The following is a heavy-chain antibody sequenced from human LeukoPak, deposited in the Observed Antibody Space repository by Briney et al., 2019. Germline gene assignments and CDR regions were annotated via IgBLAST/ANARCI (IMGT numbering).Heavy chain of an antibody. CDR1: GYTFIGHY. Sequence: ASVKVSCKASGYTFIGHYLHWVRQAPGQGLEWMGRINPNSGGTNYAQKFQGRVTMTRDTSISTAFMELSRLRSDDTAVYFCARDQIAGYYYDSSGYYFDYWGQGTLVTVSS. V-gene: IGHV1-2*06. D-gene: IGHD3-22*01. J-gene: IGHJ4*02. CDR2: INPNSGGT. CDR3: ARDQIAGYYYDSSGYYFDY.